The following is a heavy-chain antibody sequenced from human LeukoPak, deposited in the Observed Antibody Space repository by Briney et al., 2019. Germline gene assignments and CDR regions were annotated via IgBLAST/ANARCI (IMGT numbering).Heavy chain of an antibody. V-gene: IGHV4-59*08. CDR3: ASSPLGTGYFHH. J-gene: IGHJ1*01. Sequence: SETLSLTCTVSAGSISSYYWSWIRQPQGKRMEWIGYIYYSGTTNYNPFLKSRLTVSVDTSKNQFSLKLSSVTAADTAVYYCASSPLGTGYFHHWGQGTLVTVSS. CDR2: IYYSGTT. CDR1: AGSISSYY. D-gene: IGHD7-27*01.